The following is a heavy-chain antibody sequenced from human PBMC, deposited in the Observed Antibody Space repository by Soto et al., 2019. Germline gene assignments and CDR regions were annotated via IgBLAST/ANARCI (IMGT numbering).Heavy chain of an antibody. CDR1: GFTLRNYA. D-gene: IGHD1-20*01. Sequence: GGSLRLSCEASGFTLRNYAMTWVRQAPGKGLEWVSLISANDVGTYYAESVKTRFTISTDQSRNTVYLQMDNLRADDTAIYYCAKAKNDYNWDNRPPFDYWGQGTLVTVSS. CDR3: AKAKNDYNWDNRPPFDY. V-gene: IGHV3-23*01. J-gene: IGHJ4*02. CDR2: ISANDVGT.